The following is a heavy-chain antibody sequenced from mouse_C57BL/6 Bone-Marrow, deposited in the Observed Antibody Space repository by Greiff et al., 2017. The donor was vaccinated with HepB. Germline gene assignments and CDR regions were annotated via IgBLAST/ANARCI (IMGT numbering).Heavy chain of an antibody. CDR2: IDPSDSYT. Sequence: VQLQQSGAELVRPGTSVKLSCKASGYTFTSYWMHWVKQRPGQGLEWIGVIDPSDSYTNYNQKFKGKATLTVATSSSTAYMQLSSLTSEDSAVYYCARWLSYYYAMDYWGQGTSVTVSS. D-gene: IGHD2-2*01. V-gene: IGHV1-59*01. CDR3: ARWLSYYYAMDY. J-gene: IGHJ4*01. CDR1: GYTFTSYW.